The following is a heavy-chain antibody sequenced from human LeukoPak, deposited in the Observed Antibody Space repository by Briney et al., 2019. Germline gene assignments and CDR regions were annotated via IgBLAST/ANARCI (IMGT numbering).Heavy chain of an antibody. CDR3: AKDPQYCSSTSCYTSPSLY. Sequence: PGGSLRLSCAASGFTFSSYAMSWVRQAPGKGREGVSAICGSGGSTYYADSVKGRFTNPRDNSKNTLYLPMNRLRAEDTAVYHCAKDPQYCSSTSCYTSPSLYWGQGTLVTVSS. J-gene: IGHJ4*02. CDR2: ICGSGGST. D-gene: IGHD2-2*02. CDR1: GFTFSSYA. V-gene: IGHV3-23*01.